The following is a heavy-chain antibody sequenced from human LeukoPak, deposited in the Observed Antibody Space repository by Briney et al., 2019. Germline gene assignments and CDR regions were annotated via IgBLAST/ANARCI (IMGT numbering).Heavy chain of an antibody. V-gene: IGHV4-39*01. Sequence: SETLSLTCTVSGGSISSSSYYWGWIRQPPGKGLEWIGNIYYSGTTYYNPSLKSRVTISIDTSKNQFSLKLSSVTAADTAVYYCARRRRITPNWFDPWGQGTLVTVSS. J-gene: IGHJ5*02. D-gene: IGHD5-24*01. CDR2: IYYSGTT. CDR3: ARRRRITPNWFDP. CDR1: GGSISSSSYY.